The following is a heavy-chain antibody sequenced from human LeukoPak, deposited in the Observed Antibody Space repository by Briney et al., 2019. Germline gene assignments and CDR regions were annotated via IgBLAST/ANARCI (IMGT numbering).Heavy chain of an antibody. J-gene: IGHJ4*02. Sequence: GGSLRLSCTASGFTFGDYAMSWFRQAPGKGLEWVGFIRSKAYGGTTEYAASVRGRFTISRDDSKSIAYLQMNSLKTEDTAVYYCTRDKAAPMGYYWGQGTLVTVPS. D-gene: IGHD2-15*01. V-gene: IGHV3-49*03. CDR1: GFTFGDYA. CDR2: IRSKAYGGTT. CDR3: TRDKAAPMGYY.